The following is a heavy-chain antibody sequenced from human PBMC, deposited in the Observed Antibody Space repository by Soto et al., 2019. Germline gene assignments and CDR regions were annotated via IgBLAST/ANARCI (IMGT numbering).Heavy chain of an antibody. Sequence: HPGGSLRLSCAASGFTFSSYAMSWVRQAPGKGLEWVSAISGSGGSTYYADSVKGRFTISRDNSKNTLYLQMNSLRAEDTAVYYCARYDGEYQLLFLGYYYYGMDVWGQGTTVTVSS. CDR2: ISGSGGST. CDR1: GFTFSSYA. J-gene: IGHJ6*02. CDR3: ARYDGEYQLLFLGYYYYGMDV. D-gene: IGHD2-2*01. V-gene: IGHV3-23*01.